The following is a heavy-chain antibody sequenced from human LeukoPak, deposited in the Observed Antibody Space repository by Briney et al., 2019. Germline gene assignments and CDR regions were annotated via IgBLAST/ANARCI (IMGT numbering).Heavy chain of an antibody. Sequence: PGGSLRLSCTASVISVRNNYITWARQAPGKGLEWVSSSYSGGNPYYADSVKDRFPTCRDNSKNTLYLQMNSLRAEDTAVYYCARSPILGYCSGGSCHVFDIWGQGTMVTVSS. CDR3: ARSPILGYCSGGSCHVFDI. D-gene: IGHD2-15*01. CDR2: SYSGGNP. V-gene: IGHV3-53*01. J-gene: IGHJ3*02. CDR1: VISVRNNY.